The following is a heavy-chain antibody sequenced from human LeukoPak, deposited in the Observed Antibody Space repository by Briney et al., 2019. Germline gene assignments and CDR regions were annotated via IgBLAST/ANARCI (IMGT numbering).Heavy chain of an antibody. CDR3: AKSLDIVVVPAAYKGDAFDI. V-gene: IGHV3-23*01. CDR2: INGSGGST. J-gene: IGHJ3*02. CDR1: GFTFSSYA. D-gene: IGHD2-2*03. Sequence: GGSLRLSCAASGFTFSSYAMSWVRQAPGKGLEWVSAINGSGGSTYYADSVKGRFTISRDNSKNTLYLQMNSLRAEDTAVYYCAKSLDIVVVPAAYKGDAFDIWGQGTMVTVSS.